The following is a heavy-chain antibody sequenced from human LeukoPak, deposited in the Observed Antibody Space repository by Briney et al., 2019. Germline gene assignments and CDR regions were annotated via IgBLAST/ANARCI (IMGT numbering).Heavy chain of an antibody. CDR1: GYTFTSYD. V-gene: IGHV1-8*01. D-gene: IGHD6-19*01. Sequence: GASVKVSCKASGYTFTSYDINWVRQATGQGLEWMGWMNPNSGNTGYAQKFQGRVTMTRNTSISTAYMELSSLRSEDTAVYYCARGGGEYSSGWYFPSRHPLFDPWGQGTLVTVSS. CDR2: MNPNSGNT. CDR3: ARGGGEYSSGWYFPSRHPLFDP. J-gene: IGHJ5*02.